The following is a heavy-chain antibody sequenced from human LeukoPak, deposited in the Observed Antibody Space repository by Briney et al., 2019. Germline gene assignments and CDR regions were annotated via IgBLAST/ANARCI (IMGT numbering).Heavy chain of an antibody. CDR1: GGSISSYY. CDR2: IYTSGST. D-gene: IGHD6-13*01. CDR3: ASQRGVGQQLVPFGY. Sequence: PSETLSLTCTVSGGSISSYYWSWIRQPAGKGLEWIGRIYTSGSTNYNPSLKSRVTMSVDTSKNQFSLKLSSVTAADTAVYYCASQRGVGQQLVPFGYWGQGALVTVSS. J-gene: IGHJ4*02. V-gene: IGHV4-4*07.